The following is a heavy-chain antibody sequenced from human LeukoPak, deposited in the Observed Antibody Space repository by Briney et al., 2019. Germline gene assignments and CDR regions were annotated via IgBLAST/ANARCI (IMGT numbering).Heavy chain of an antibody. Sequence: GASVKVSCKASGYTFTGYYMHWVRQAPGQGLEWMGWINPNSGGTNYAQKFQGRVTMTRDPSLRTAYMELSRLRSDDTAVYYCATYYYGSGSYYTNFDYWGQGTLVTVSS. V-gene: IGHV1-2*02. CDR1: GYTFTGYY. J-gene: IGHJ4*02. D-gene: IGHD3-10*01. CDR2: INPNSGGT. CDR3: ATYYYGSGSYYTNFDY.